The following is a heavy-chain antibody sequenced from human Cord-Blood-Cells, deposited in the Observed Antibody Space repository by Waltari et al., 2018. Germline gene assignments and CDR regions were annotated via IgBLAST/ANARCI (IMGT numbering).Heavy chain of an antibody. CDR1: GGSFSGYY. V-gene: IGHV4-34*01. Sequence: QVQLQQWGAGLLKPLETLSLTCAVYGGSFSGYYWSWIRQPPGTGLEWIGEINHRGSTNYNPSLKSRVTISVDTSKNQFSLKLSSVTAADTAVYYCASGGGVVIASGYYYYGMDVWGQGTTVTVSS. J-gene: IGHJ6*02. CDR3: ASGGGVVIASGYYYYGMDV. D-gene: IGHD2-21*01. CDR2: INHRGST.